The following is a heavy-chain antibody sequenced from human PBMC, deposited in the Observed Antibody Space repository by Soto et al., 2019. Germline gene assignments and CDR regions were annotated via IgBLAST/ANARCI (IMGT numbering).Heavy chain of an antibody. Sequence: SETLSLTCAVSGYSISSGYYWGWIRQPPVKGLEWIGSIYHSGSSYYNRSLKSRVTIPVDTSKNQFSLRLSSVTAADTAVYYCARVPPDSIHLRYFDWNWFDPWGQGTLVTVYS. CDR1: GYSISSGYY. V-gene: IGHV4-38-2*01. D-gene: IGHD3-9*01. J-gene: IGHJ5*02. CDR3: ARVPPDSIHLRYFDWNWFDP. CDR2: IYHSGSS.